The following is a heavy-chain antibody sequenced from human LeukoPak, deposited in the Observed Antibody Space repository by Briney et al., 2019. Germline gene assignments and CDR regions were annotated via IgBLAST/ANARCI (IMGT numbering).Heavy chain of an antibody. V-gene: IGHV4-4*02. CDR2: IYHSGST. D-gene: IGHD4-23*01. Sequence: SETLSLTCAVSGGSISSSNWWSWVRQPPGKGLEWIGEIYHSGSTNYNPSLKSRVTISVDKSKNQFSLKLSSVTAADTAVYYCARGSVKDYGGNSRADYWGQEPWSPSPQ. CDR1: GGSISSSNW. CDR3: ARGSVKDYGGNSRADY. J-gene: IGHJ4*01.